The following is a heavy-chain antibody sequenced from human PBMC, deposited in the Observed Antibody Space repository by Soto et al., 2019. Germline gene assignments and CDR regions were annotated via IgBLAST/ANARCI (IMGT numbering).Heavy chain of an antibody. CDR1: GYSFTIYW. CDR2: IDPSDSYT. V-gene: IGHV5-10-1*01. D-gene: IGHD3-3*01. Sequence: GESLKISCKGSGYSFTIYWISWVRQMPGKGLEWMGRIDPSDSYTNYSPSFQGHVTISADKSISTAYLQWSSLKASDTAMYYCARHLRHTTFDFWGGYYSYGMDVWGQGTTVT. J-gene: IGHJ6*02. CDR3: ARHLRHTTFDFWGGYYSYGMDV.